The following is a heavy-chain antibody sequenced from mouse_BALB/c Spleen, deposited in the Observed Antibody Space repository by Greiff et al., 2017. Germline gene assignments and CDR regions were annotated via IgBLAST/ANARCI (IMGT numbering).Heavy chain of an antibody. Sequence: EVKLVESGGGLVKPGGSLKLSCAASGFTFSSYAMSWVRQTPEKRLEWVASISSGGSTYYPDSVKGRFTISRDNARNILYLQMSRLRSEDTAMYYCARGGDTTAWFAYWGQGTLVTVSA. CDR2: ISSGGST. D-gene: IGHD1-1*01. CDR3: ARGGDTTAWFAY. CDR1: GFTFSSYA. V-gene: IGHV5-6-5*01. J-gene: IGHJ3*01.